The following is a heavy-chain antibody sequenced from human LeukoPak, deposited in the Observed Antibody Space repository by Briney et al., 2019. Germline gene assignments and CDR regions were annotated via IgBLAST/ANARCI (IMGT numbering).Heavy chain of an antibody. CDR1: GGSISSSSYY. CDR2: IYYSGST. J-gene: IGHJ3*02. V-gene: IGHV4-39*01. Sequence: PSETLSLTCTVSGGSISSSSYYWGWIRQPPGKGLEWIGSIYYSGSTYYNPSLKSRVTISVDTSKNQFSLKLSSVTAADTAVYYCARQVRMDLYDSSGYHCVDIWGQGTMVTVSS. CDR3: ARQVRMDLYDSSGYHCVDI. D-gene: IGHD3-22*01.